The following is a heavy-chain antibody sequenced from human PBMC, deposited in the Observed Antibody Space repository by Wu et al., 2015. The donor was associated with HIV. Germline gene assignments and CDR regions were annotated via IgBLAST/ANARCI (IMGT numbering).Heavy chain of an antibody. CDR3: ARVQFDPPLLHLISYL. CDR1: YILTTYP. D-gene: IGHD3-3*01. J-gene: IGHJ4*01. CDR2: MNPSNGHI. Sequence: QAQLVQSGPEAKRPGASVNISCKASYILTTYPIGWVRQAPGERLEWMGWMNPSNGHIQPAQKFQDKINMFTDNSAHTAYMELRSLTSDDAAIYFCARVQFDPPLLHLISYLWGQGTLVTVSS. V-gene: IGHV1-18*01.